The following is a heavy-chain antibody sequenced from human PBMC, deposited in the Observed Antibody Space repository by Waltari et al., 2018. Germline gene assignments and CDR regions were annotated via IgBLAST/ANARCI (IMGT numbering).Heavy chain of an antibody. Sequence: EEQLVESGGGLVQPGDSLRLSCAASGLTFSSFWMNWVRQAPGKGPLWVSRISTDASDTTYADSVKGRFTISRDNARNTLYLQMNRLRAEDTAVYFCARVSRRTYRSPVPGRHYYYGMDVWGQGTTVTVS. CDR2: ISTDASDT. CDR3: ARVSRRTYRSPVPGRHYYYGMDV. CDR1: GLTFSSFW. V-gene: IGHV3-74*03. J-gene: IGHJ6*02. D-gene: IGHD1-1*01.